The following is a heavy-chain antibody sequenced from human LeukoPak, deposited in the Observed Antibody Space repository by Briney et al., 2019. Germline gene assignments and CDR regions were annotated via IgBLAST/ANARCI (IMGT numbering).Heavy chain of an antibody. V-gene: IGHV3-30*04. CDR3: AKDSSYYDSSGYYSYFDY. CDR2: ISYDGSNK. D-gene: IGHD3-22*01. CDR1: GFTFSSYA. J-gene: IGHJ4*02. Sequence: PGRSLRLSCAASGFTFSSYAMHWVRQAPGKGLEWVAVISYDGSNKYYADSVKGRFTISRDNSKNTLYLQMNSLRAEDTTVYYCAKDSSYYDSSGYYSYFDYWGQGTLVTVSS.